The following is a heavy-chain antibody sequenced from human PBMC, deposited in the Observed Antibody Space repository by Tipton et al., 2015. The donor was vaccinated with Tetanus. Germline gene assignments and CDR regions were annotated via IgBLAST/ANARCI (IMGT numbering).Heavy chain of an antibody. CDR2: VYYSGST. D-gene: IGHD6-19*01. V-gene: IGHV4-39*01. CDR1: GGSITSSIDY. Sequence: TLSLTCTVSGGSITSSIDYWGWVRQPPGKGLEWIGSVYYSGSTSYNPSLKSRVTMSVDTSKNQFSLKLSSVTAADTAVYYCARTGPVAGTVRDAFDIWGQGTMVTVSS. J-gene: IGHJ3*02. CDR3: ARTGPVAGTVRDAFDI.